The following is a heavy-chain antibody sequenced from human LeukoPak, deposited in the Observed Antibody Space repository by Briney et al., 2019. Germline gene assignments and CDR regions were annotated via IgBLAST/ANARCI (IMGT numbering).Heavy chain of an antibody. CDR2: IIPIFGTA. Sequence: ASVKVSCQASGYTFTSYGISWVRQAPGQGLEWMGGIIPIFGTANYAQKFQGRVTITADKSTSTAYMELSSLRSEDTAVYYCARSQTGTRSYYFDYWGQGTLVTVSS. CDR1: GYTFTSYG. CDR3: ARSQTGTRSYYFDY. V-gene: IGHV1-69*06. D-gene: IGHD1-7*01. J-gene: IGHJ4*02.